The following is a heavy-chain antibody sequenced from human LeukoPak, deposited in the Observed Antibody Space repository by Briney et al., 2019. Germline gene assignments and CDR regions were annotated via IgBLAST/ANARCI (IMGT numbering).Heavy chain of an antibody. V-gene: IGHV3-30*02. CDR3: AKDLDYFDY. CDR2: IRYEGSSK. J-gene: IGHJ4*02. Sequence: GGSLRLSCAASGFTFSSYGMHWVRQAPGKGLEWVAFIRYEGSSKYYADSVKGRFTISRDNSKNTLYLQMNSLRAEDTAVYYCAKDLDYFDYWGQGTLVTVSS. CDR1: GFTFSSYG.